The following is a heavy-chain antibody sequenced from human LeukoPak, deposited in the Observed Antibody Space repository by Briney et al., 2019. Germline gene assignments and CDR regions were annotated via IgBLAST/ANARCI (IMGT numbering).Heavy chain of an antibody. J-gene: IGHJ4*02. Sequence: SVNVSCKASGGTFSSYAISWVRQAPGQGLEWMGGIIPIFGTANYAQKFQGRVTITTDESTSTAYMELSSLRSEDTAVYYCARGDIAATAFDYWGQGTLVTVSS. V-gene: IGHV1-69*05. CDR3: ARGDIAATAFDY. CDR2: IIPIFGTA. CDR1: GGTFSSYA. D-gene: IGHD6-6*01.